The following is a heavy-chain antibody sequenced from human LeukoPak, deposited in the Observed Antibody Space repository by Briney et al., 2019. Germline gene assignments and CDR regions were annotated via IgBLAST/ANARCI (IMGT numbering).Heavy chain of an antibody. Sequence: GGSLRLSCAASGFTFSSYSMSWVRQAPGKGLEWVANITEDGSEKNYVDSVKGRFTISRDNAKNSLYLQMISLRAEDTAVYYCAKYFRADSGNYYRSFDYWGQGTLVTVSS. CDR3: AKYFRADSGNYYRSFDY. D-gene: IGHD1-26*01. CDR1: GFTFSSYS. V-gene: IGHV3-7*05. CDR2: ITEDGSEK. J-gene: IGHJ4*02.